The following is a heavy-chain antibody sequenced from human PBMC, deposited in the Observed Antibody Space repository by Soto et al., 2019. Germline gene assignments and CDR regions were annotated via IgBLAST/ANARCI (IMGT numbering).Heavy chain of an antibody. Sequence: PGGSLRLSCAASGFTFSSYGMHWVRQAPGKGLEWVAVIWYDGSNKYYADSVKGRFTISRDNSKNTLYLQMNSLRAEDTAVYYCARDGERFLEWLLSQCYYYYYMDVWGKGTTVTVSS. J-gene: IGHJ6*03. CDR3: ARDGERFLEWLLSQCYYYYYMDV. D-gene: IGHD3-3*01. CDR1: GFTFSSYG. V-gene: IGHV3-33*01. CDR2: IWYDGSNK.